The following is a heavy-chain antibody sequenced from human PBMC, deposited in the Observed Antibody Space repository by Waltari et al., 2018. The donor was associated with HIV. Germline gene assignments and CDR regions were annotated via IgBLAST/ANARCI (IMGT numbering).Heavy chain of an antibody. V-gene: IGHV5-51*01. Sequence: ELQLVQSGEEVKKSVESLRISCVGSGYFFASYWIGWVRRVPGAGLEWVGSIYPGDSGTRYGPSFHGQVTISADKSTSTAYLEWGSLKASDSGTYFCARQWSGSNGWFAYWGKGTLVTVS. J-gene: IGHJ4*02. D-gene: IGHD6-19*01. CDR3: ARQWSGSNGWFAY. CDR1: GYFFASYW. CDR2: IYPGDSGT.